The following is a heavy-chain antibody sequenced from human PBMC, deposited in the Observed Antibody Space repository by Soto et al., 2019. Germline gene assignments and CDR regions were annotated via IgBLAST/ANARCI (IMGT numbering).Heavy chain of an antibody. CDR3: ARGHYYYGMDV. J-gene: IGHJ6*02. CDR1: GASISVHSYY. CDR2: SYYSGTT. V-gene: IGHV4-39*07. Sequence: SETLSLTCTVSGASISVHSYYWTWIRQPPGKGLEWIGSSYYSGTTYFNPSLKSRATISVDTSKDQFSLNLTSVTAADTAVYFCARGHYYYGMDVWGQGITVTVSS.